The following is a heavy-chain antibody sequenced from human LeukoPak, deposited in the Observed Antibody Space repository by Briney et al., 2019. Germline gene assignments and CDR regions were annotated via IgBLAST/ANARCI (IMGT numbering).Heavy chain of an antibody. Sequence: GGSLRLSCAASGFTFSDYNMRWIRQAPGKGLEWVSSISRSGSTKYYADSVKGRFTISRDNSKNTLYLQMNSLRAEDTAVYYCAKEYWLGVTHKYFDYWGQGTLVTVSS. D-gene: IGHD2-21*02. V-gene: IGHV3-11*04. CDR1: GFTFSDYN. J-gene: IGHJ4*02. CDR2: ISRSGSTK. CDR3: AKEYWLGVTHKYFDY.